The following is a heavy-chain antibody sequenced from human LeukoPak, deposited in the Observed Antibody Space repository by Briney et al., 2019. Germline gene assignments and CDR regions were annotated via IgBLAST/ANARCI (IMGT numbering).Heavy chain of an antibody. D-gene: IGHD3-10*01. J-gene: IGHJ4*02. CDR3: VRSPIGASAY. CDR2: ISPNNGDT. Sequence: RASVKVSCKPSGYTFTDSYIHWVRQAPGVGLQWMGWISPNNGDTTYAEDFQDRVTMTRDTSINTAYMELTGLTPDDTAVYYCVRSPIGASAYWGGGTLVTVSS. CDR1: GYTFTDSY. V-gene: IGHV1-2*02.